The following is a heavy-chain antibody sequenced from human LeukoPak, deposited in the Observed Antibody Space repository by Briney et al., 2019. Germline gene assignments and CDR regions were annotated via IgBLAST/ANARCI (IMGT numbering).Heavy chain of an antibody. CDR1: DGSFSDYY. CDR3: SRGIDAYKGGNY. D-gene: IGHD5-24*01. V-gene: IGHV4-34*01. J-gene: IGHJ4*02. Sequence: SETLSLTCAVDDGSFSDYYWTWIRQPPGKGLEWIGEIHPSGITSYNPSLKSRVIISRDTSKNEFSLKLMSVTAADTAVYYCSRGIDAYKGGNYWGQGTLVTVSS. CDR2: IHPSGIT.